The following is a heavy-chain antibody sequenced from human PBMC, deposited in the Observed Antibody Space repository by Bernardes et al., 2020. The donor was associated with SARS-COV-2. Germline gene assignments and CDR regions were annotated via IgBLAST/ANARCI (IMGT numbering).Heavy chain of an antibody. CDR1: GFTFSSYE. CDR2: ISSSGSTI. D-gene: IGHD3-3*01. Sequence: GWSLRLSCAASGFTFSSYEMNWVRQAPGKGLEWVSYISSSGSTIYYADSVKGRFTISRDNAKNSLYLQMNSLRAEDTAVYYCARSDDYDFWSGYYWYFDYWGQGTLVTVSS. CDR3: ARSDDYDFWSGYYWYFDY. V-gene: IGHV3-48*03. J-gene: IGHJ4*02.